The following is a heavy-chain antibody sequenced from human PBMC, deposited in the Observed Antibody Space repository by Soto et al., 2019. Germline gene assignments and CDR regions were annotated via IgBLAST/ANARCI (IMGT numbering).Heavy chain of an antibody. CDR3: AAGVVVAAKIDY. J-gene: IGHJ4*02. D-gene: IGHD2-15*01. V-gene: IGHV4-59*08. CDR1: GCSTSSYY. CDR2: IYYSGST. Sequence: WETLSPTCTVSGCSTSSYYWSWIRQPPGKGLEWIGHIYYSGSTNYNPSLKSRVTISVDTSKNQFSLKLSSVTAADTAVSYCAAGVVVAAKIDYWGQGTLVTVSS.